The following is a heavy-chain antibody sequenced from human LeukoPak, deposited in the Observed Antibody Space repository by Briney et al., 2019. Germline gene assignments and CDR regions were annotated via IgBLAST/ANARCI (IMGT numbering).Heavy chain of an antibody. J-gene: IGHJ3*02. D-gene: IGHD3-9*01. Sequence: SGTLSLTCTVSGGSLSSYYWSWIREPPGKGLERIWYIYYSGSTNYNPSLKSRVTISVDTSKNQFSLKLSSVPAADTAVYYCARVEYYDILTGYLPDAFDNWGQGTMVTVSS. CDR3: ARVEYYDILTGYLPDAFDN. CDR1: GGSLSSYY. V-gene: IGHV4-59*01. CDR2: IYYSGST.